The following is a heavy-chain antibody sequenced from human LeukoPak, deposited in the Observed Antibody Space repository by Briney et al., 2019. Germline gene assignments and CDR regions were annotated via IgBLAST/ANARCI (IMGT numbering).Heavy chain of an antibody. D-gene: IGHD5-12*01. CDR2: IYYSGST. CDR1: GGSISSYY. CDR3: ARSLGSGYDNFDY. Sequence: SETLSLTCTVSGGSISSYYWSWIRQPPGKGLEWIGYIYYSGSTNYNPSLKSRVTISVDTSKNQFFLKLSSVTAADTAVYYCARSLGSGYDNFDYWGQGTLVTVSS. V-gene: IGHV4-59*01. J-gene: IGHJ4*02.